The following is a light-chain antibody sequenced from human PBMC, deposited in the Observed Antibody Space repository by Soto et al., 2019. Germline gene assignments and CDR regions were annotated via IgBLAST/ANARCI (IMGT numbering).Light chain of an antibody. V-gene: IGKV1-33*01. J-gene: IGKJ4*01. CDR3: QQYDEFPLT. CDR2: DAS. Sequence: DIQMTQSPSSLSASVGDRVTITCQASQDIVNFLNWYQQTPAKAPKLLIYDASTLATGVPSRFSGSGSGTDFTLTIFNLQPEDIGTYYCQQYDEFPLTFGGGTKAEIK. CDR1: QDIVNF.